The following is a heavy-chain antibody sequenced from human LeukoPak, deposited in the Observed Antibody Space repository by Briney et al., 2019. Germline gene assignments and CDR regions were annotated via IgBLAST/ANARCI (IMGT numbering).Heavy chain of an antibody. J-gene: IGHJ6*03. V-gene: IGHV1-2*06. CDR2: INPNSGGT. CDR3: ARIGGDYYYYYMDV. CDR1: GYTFTGYY. Sequence: ASVKVSCKASGYTFTGYYMHWVRQAPGQGLEWMGRINPNSGGTNYAQKFQGRVTITRNTSISTAYMELSSLRSEDTAVYYCARIGGDYYYYYMDVWGKGTTVTVSS. D-gene: IGHD2-21*01.